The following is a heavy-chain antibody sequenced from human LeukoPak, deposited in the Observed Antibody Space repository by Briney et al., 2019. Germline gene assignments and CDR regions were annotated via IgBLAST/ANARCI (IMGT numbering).Heavy chain of an antibody. CDR1: GFTFSSYAM. CDR3: ARVDSSGLPVNWFDP. V-gene: IGHV4-4*02. Sequence: SGGSLRLSCAASGFTFSSYAMSWVRQPPGKGLEWIGEIYHSGSTNYNPSLKSRVTISVDKSKNQFSLKLSSVTAADTAVYYCARVDSSGLPVNWFDPWGQGTLVTVSS. D-gene: IGHD3-22*01. J-gene: IGHJ5*02. CDR2: IYHSGST.